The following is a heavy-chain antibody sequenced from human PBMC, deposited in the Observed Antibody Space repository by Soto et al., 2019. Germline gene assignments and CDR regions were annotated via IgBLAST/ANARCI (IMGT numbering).Heavy chain of an antibody. J-gene: IGHJ4*02. CDR2: IYYSGRT. CDR1: GGSISSSSYY. Sequence: SETLSLTCTVSGGSISSSSYYWGWIRQPPGKGLEWIGTIYYSGRTNYNPSLKSRVTISADTSKNQFSLKLSSVTAADTAVYYCARARGGYFDYWGQGTQVTVSS. CDR3: ARARGGYFDY. V-gene: IGHV4-39*07.